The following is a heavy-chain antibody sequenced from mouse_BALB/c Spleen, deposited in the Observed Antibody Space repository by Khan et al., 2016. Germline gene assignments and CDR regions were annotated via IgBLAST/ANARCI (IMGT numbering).Heavy chain of an antibody. CDR1: GYTFTSYW. CDR2: IDPSNGRT. CDR3: ARSYFYGSGGFAY. J-gene: IGHJ3*01. D-gene: IGHD1-1*01. V-gene: IGHV1S81*02. Sequence: QVQLQQSGAELMEPGASVKLSCKASGYTFTSYWMHWVKLRPGQGLEWIGEIDPSNGRTNYNEKFKSKATLTVDKSSSTAYMQLSSLTSEDSAVYCCARSYFYGSGGFAYWGQGTLVTVSA.